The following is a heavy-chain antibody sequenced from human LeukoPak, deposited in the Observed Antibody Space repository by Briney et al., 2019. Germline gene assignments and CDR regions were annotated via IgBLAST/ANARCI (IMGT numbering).Heavy chain of an antibody. CDR3: ARGGELPHHDAFDI. CDR1: GGSISSYY. J-gene: IGHJ3*02. D-gene: IGHD1-26*01. V-gene: IGHV4-59*01. Sequence: SETLSLTCPVSGGSISSYYWSWTRQPPGKGLEWIGYIYYSGSTNYNPSLKSRVTISVDTSKNQFSLKLSSVTAADTAVYYCARGGELPHHDAFDIWGQGTMVTVSS. CDR2: IYYSGST.